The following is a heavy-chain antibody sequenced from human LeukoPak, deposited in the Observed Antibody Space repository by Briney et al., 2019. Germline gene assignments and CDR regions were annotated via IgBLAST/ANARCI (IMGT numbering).Heavy chain of an antibody. D-gene: IGHD6-19*01. CDR3: AASRPSSHQWLGR. CDR2: ISYDGRNI. Sequence: PGGSLRLSCAASGFTFNNYGMHWVRQAPGKGLEWVAVISYDGRNIHYPDSVKGRFTISRDISTDTLYLQMNSLRAEDTAVYYCAASRPSSHQWLGRWGQGTLVTVSS. V-gene: IGHV3-30*03. CDR1: GFTFNNYG. J-gene: IGHJ4*02.